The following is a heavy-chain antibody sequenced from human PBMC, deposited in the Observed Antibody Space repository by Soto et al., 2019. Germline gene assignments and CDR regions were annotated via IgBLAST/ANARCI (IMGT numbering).Heavy chain of an antibody. Sequence: EVQLVESGGGLIQPGGSLRLSCAVSGFTVSNNYMSWVRQAPGKGLEGVSVIYSGGYTAYGDSVKGRFTISRDNSKNNLNLKTKGRDGQGPALCYGWGSPGGGGYWGQGTLVTVSS. CDR3: WGSPGGGGY. D-gene: IGHD3-16*01. CDR1: GFTVSNNY. CDR2: IYSGGYT. V-gene: IGHV3-53*01. J-gene: IGHJ4*02.